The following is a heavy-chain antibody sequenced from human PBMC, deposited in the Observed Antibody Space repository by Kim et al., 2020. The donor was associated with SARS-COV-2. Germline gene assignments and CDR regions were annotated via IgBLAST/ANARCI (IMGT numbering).Heavy chain of an antibody. D-gene: IGHD5-18*01. CDR1: GGSISSGGYY. J-gene: IGHJ3*02. V-gene: IGHV4-31*03. Sequence: SETLSLTCTVSGGSISSGGYYWSWIRQHPGKGLEWIGYIYYSGSTYYNPSLKSRVTISVDTSKNQFSLKLSSVTAADTAVYYCARESRETAMNAFDIWGQGTMVTVSS. CDR2: IYYSGST. CDR3: ARESRETAMNAFDI.